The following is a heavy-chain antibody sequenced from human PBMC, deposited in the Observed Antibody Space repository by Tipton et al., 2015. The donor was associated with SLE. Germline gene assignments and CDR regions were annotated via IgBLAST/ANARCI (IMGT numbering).Heavy chain of an antibody. D-gene: IGHD2-15*01. Sequence: TLSLTCTVSGASLSSYYWSWIRQPAGKGLEWIGRIFTSGNTNYSPSLQSRVTMSVDTSKNQFSLNLSSVTAADTAVYYCVRGEGSGSWGQGTLVTVSS. V-gene: IGHV4-4*07. J-gene: IGHJ4*02. CDR3: VRGEGSGS. CDR1: GASLSSYY. CDR2: IFTSGNT.